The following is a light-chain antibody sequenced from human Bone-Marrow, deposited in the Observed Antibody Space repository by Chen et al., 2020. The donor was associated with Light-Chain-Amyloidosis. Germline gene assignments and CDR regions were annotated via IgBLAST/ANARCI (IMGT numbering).Light chain of an antibody. Sequence: QSALTQPASVSGSPGQTITISCPGTSTDFGGYNYVSWYQQHPGKAPKLMIYDVSTRPSGVSSRFSGSKSGNTASLTISGLQAEYEADYYCSSYTASSFYVFGTATTVTVL. CDR1: STDFGGYNY. J-gene: IGLJ1*01. CDR3: SSYTASSFYV. CDR2: DVS. V-gene: IGLV2-14*03.